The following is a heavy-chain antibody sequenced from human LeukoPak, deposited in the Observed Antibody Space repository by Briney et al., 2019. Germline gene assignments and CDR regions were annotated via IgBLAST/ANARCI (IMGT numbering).Heavy chain of an antibody. J-gene: IGHJ5*02. CDR2: LHYSGFT. CDR1: GGSISSSNYY. CDR3: ARQRYYDTSGIGWFDP. D-gene: IGHD3-22*01. V-gene: IGHV4-39*01. Sequence: SETLSLTCTVSGGSISSSNYYWGWIRQPPGKGLEWIGSLHYSGFTYYNPSLKSRVTISVDTSKSQFSLKLSSVTAADTAVYYCARQRYYDTSGIGWFDPWGQGALVIVSS.